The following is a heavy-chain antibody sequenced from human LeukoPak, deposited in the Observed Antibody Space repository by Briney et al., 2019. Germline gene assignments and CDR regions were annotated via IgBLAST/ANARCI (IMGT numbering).Heavy chain of an antibody. CDR2: ISYDGSNK. CDR3: ARDSARNYGYFDY. V-gene: IGHV3-30-3*01. D-gene: IGHD1-7*01. J-gene: IGHJ4*02. Sequence: GGSLRLSCAASGFTFSSYAMHWVRQAPGKGLEWVAVISYDGSNKYYADSVKGRFTISRDNSKNTLYLQMNSLRAGDTAVYYCARDSARNYGYFDYWGQGTLVTVSS. CDR1: GFTFSSYA.